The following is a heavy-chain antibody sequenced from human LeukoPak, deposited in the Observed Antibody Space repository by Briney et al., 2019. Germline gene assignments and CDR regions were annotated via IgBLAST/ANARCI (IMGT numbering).Heavy chain of an antibody. CDR3: ARGYYYGSGSYYFDY. J-gene: IGHJ4*02. CDR2: INPSGGST. D-gene: IGHD3-10*01. CDR1: GYTFTSFY. Sequence: ASVKVSSKQPGYTFTSFYMHGVRQAPGKGVGWMGIINPSGGSTSYAQKFQGRVTMTRDTSTSTVYMELSSLRSEDTAVYYCARGYYYGSGSYYFDYWGEGTLVTVSS. V-gene: IGHV1-46*01.